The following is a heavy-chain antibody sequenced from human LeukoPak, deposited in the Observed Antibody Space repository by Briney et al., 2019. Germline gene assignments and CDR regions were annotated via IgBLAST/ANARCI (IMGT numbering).Heavy chain of an antibody. Sequence: ASVKVSCKASGYTFTSYDINWVRQATGQGLEWMGWMNPNSGNTGYAQKFQGRVTMTRNTSISTAYMELSSLRSEDTAVYYCASSSDYGDPTEGWGQGTLVTVSS. D-gene: IGHD4-17*01. CDR1: GYTFTSYD. CDR3: ASSSDYGDPTEG. CDR2: MNPNSGNT. V-gene: IGHV1-8*01. J-gene: IGHJ4*02.